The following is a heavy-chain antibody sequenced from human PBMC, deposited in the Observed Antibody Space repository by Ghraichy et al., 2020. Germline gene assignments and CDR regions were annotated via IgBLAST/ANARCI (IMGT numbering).Heavy chain of an antibody. CDR2: ISGSGGST. Sequence: AGSLRLSCAASGFTYSSYAMSWVRQAPGKGLEWVSAISGSGGSTYYADSVKGRFTISRDNSKNTLYLQMNSLRAEDTAEYYCAKLGSYYYYGMDVWGQGTTVTVSS. CDR1: GFTYSSYA. D-gene: IGHD6-6*01. J-gene: IGHJ6*02. V-gene: IGHV3-23*01. CDR3: AKLGSYYYYGMDV.